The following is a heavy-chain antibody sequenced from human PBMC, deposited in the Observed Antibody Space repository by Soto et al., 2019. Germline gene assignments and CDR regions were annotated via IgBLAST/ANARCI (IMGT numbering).Heavy chain of an antibody. CDR1: GGSFSGYY. V-gene: IGHV4-34*01. CDR2: INHSGST. CDR3: ARGQRIAAAGNDY. J-gene: IGHJ4*02. Sequence: PSETLSLTCAVYGGSFSGYYRSWIRQPPGKGLEWIGEINHSGSTNYNPSLKSRVTISVDTSKNQFSLKLSSVTAADTAVYYCARGQRIAAAGNDYWGQGTLVTVSS. D-gene: IGHD6-13*01.